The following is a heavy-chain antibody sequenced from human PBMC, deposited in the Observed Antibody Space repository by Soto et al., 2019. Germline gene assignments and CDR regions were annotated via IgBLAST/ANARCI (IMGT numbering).Heavy chain of an antibody. V-gene: IGHV3-33*01. Sequence: PGGSLRLSXAASGFTFSSYGMHWVRQAPGKGLEWVAVIWYDGSNKYYADSVKGRFTISRDNSKNTLYLQMNSLRAEDTAVYYCARDLGRYSSGWKTPELYYGMDVWGQGTTVTVSS. CDR2: IWYDGSNK. CDR1: GFTFSSYG. J-gene: IGHJ6*02. CDR3: ARDLGRYSSGWKTPELYYGMDV. D-gene: IGHD6-19*01.